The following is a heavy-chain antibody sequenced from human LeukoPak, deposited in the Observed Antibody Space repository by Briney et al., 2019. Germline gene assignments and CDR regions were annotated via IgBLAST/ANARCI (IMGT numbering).Heavy chain of an antibody. D-gene: IGHD6-19*01. J-gene: IGHJ4*02. CDR3: ARDPAAPVAGTTQEH. Sequence: SETLSLTCTVSGGSTARSRYYWGWIRQPPGKGLEWIGSIYYSGNTYYHPSLKSRLTISVDTSKNQFSLNLISVTAADTAVYYCARDPAAPVAGTTQEHWGQGTLVTVSS. CDR1: GGSTARSRYY. V-gene: IGHV4-39*07. CDR2: IYYSGNT.